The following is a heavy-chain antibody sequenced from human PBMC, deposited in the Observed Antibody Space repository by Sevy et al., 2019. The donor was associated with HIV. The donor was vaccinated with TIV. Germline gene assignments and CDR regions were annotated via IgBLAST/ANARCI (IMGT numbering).Heavy chain of an antibody. CDR3: ARDRIAAAAPGGYFDY. CDR1: GFTFSSYA. CDR2: ISYDGSNK. J-gene: IGHJ4*02. Sequence: GRSLRLSCAASGFTFSSYAMHWVRQAPGKGLEWVAVISYDGSNKYYADSVKGRFTISRDNSKNTLYLQMNSLRAEDTAVYYCARDRIAAAAPGGYFDYWGQGTLVTVSS. D-gene: IGHD6-13*01. V-gene: IGHV3-30-3*01.